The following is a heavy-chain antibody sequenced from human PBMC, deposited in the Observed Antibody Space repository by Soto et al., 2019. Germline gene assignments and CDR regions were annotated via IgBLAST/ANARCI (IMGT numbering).Heavy chain of an antibody. J-gene: IGHJ4*02. D-gene: IGHD3-10*01. V-gene: IGHV3-11*04. CDR1: GFTVSDYY. CDR2: ISSSGSTI. CDR3: AKDSSTRLLWFGELLPSFDY. Sequence: GGSLRLSCAASGFTVSDYYMSWIRQAPGKGLEWVSYISSSGSTIYYADSVKGRFTISRDNSKNTLYLQMNSLRAEDTAVYYCAKDSSTRLLWFGELLPSFDYWGQGTLVTVSS.